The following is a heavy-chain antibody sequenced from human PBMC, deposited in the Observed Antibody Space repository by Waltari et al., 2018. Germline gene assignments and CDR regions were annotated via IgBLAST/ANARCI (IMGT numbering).Heavy chain of an antibody. D-gene: IGHD2-15*01. Sequence: QVQLQESGPGLVKPSQTLSLTCTVSGGSISSGSYYWSWIRQPAGKGLEWIGRIYTSGSTNYNPSLKSRVTISVDTSKNQFSLKLSSVTAADTAVYYCARARTVVRINYYYYMDVWGKGTTVTVSS. CDR1: GGSISSGSYY. J-gene: IGHJ6*03. CDR2: IYTSGST. V-gene: IGHV4-61*02. CDR3: ARARTVVRINYYYYMDV.